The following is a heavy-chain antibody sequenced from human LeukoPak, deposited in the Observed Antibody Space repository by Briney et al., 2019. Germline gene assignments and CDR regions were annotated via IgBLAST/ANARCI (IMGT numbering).Heavy chain of an antibody. CDR3: ARGKSGYSP. D-gene: IGHD3-22*01. CDR2: INPHTGAA. J-gene: IGHJ4*02. V-gene: IGHV1-2*02. CDR1: GYTFTENY. Sequence: GASVKVSCKISGYTFTENYIHWVRQAPGQGLEWMGLINPHTGAANYTQKIQGRVTMTRDTSISTAYMHLSRLKSDDTAVYYCARGKSGYSPWGQGTPVTVSS.